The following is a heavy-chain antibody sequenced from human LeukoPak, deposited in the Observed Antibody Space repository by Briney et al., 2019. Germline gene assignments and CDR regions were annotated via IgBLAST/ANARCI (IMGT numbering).Heavy chain of an antibody. J-gene: IGHJ5*02. CDR2: INPNSGGT. Sequence: ASVKVSCKASGYTFTGYYMHWVRQAPGQGLEWMGWINPNSGGTNYAQKFQGRVTMTRDTSISTAYMELSRLRSDDTAVYYCARARPSYCSSTSCRSSFDPWGQGTLVTVSS. V-gene: IGHV1-2*02. CDR1: GYTFTGYY. D-gene: IGHD2-2*01. CDR3: ARARPSYCSSTSCRSSFDP.